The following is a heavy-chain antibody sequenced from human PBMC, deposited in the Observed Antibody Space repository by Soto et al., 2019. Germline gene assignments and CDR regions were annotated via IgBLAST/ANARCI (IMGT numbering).Heavy chain of an antibody. CDR3: ARYFDWPSGLDI. J-gene: IGHJ3*02. CDR2: IDYYGST. Sequence: SETLSLTCTVSGGSISGYYWSWIRQPPGKRLEWIGYIDYYGSTNYNPSLKSRVTISVDTSKKQFSLNLGSVTAADTAIYYCARYFDWPSGLDIWGQGTMVTVS. V-gene: IGHV4-59*01. CDR1: GGSISGYY. D-gene: IGHD3-9*01.